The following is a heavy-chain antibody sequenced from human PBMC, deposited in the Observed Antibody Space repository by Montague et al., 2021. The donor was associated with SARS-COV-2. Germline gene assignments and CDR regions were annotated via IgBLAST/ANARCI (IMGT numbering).Heavy chain of an antibody. V-gene: IGHV3-74*01. Sequence: SLRLSCAAPGFTFSSYWMHWVRQAPGKGLVWVSHMNSDGSSRGYADAVRGRFTISRDNAKNTLYLEMSSLRAEDTAVYYCTKGGYYRFDAFDIWGQGTMVTVSS. D-gene: IGHD3-3*01. J-gene: IGHJ3*02. CDR3: TKGGYYRFDAFDI. CDR2: MNSDGSSR. CDR1: GFTFSSYW.